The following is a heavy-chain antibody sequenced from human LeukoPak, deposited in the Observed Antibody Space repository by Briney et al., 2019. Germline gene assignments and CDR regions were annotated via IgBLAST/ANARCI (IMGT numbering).Heavy chain of an antibody. J-gene: IGHJ3*02. Sequence: GGSLRLSCAGSGFTFSSYWMSWVRQAPGKGLEWVANIKQDGSEKYYVDSVKGRFTISRDNAKNSLFLQMNSLRVEDMAVYYCARYRAFDIWGQGTMVTVSS. CDR1: GFTFSSYW. V-gene: IGHV3-7*01. CDR2: IKQDGSEK. CDR3: ARYRAFDI.